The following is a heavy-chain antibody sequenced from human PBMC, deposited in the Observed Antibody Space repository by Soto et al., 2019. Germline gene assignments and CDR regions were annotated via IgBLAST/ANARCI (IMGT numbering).Heavy chain of an antibody. CDR1: GFTFSSYA. CDR3: ARSPCQAAPKSYYHYGMDV. J-gene: IGHJ6*02. D-gene: IGHD4-17*01. Sequence: PVGSLRLSCADSGFTFSSYAMHWVRRAPGKGLEWVAVISNDGTNEYYADSVKGRFTISNDTSKNQGVLTMTNMDPVGTATSYCARSPCQAAPKSYYHYGMDVWGQGTTVTVSS. V-gene: IGHV3-30*03. CDR2: ISNDGTNE.